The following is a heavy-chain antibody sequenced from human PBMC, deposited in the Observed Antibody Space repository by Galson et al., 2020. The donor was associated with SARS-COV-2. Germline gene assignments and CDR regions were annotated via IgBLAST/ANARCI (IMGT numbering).Heavy chain of an antibody. J-gene: IGHJ4*02. V-gene: IGHV3-33*01. CDR2: IFFDGSDK. CDR1: GFTFSSHA. D-gene: IGHD5-12*01. Sequence: GESLKISCAASGFTFSSHAMHWVRQAPGKGLEWVAQIFFDGSDKYYGDSVKGRFTISRDSSKNTVYLQMNNLRAHDTAVYYCARDKREGWSSGYHFDNWGQGTLVTVSS. CDR3: ARDKREGWSSGYHFDN.